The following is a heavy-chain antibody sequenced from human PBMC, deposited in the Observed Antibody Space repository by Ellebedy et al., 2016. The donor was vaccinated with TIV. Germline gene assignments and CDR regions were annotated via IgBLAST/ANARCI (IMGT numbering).Heavy chain of an antibody. CDR1: GFMFSSYG. D-gene: IGHD3-10*01. J-gene: IGHJ3*02. CDR2: ISGSGST. Sequence: GGSLRLSXAASGFMFSSYGMSWVRQAPGKGVEWVAGISGSGSTYYADSVKGRFTISRDNSKNTLFLQMTSLRADDTAVYYCAKDRSVVIRFGEFYDAFDMWGQGTMVSVSS. V-gene: IGHV3-23*01. CDR3: AKDRSVVIRFGEFYDAFDM.